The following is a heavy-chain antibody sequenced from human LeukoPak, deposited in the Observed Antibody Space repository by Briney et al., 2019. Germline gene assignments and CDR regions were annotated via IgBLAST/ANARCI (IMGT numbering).Heavy chain of an antibody. CDR1: GYTFTSYY. CDR3: ARGGIAAAGIPLNWFDP. V-gene: IGHV1-46*01. Sequence: GASVKVSCKASGYTFTSYYMHWVRQAPGQGLEWMGIINPSGGSTSYAQKFQGRVTITRDTSTSTVYMELSSLRSEDTAVYYCARGGIAAAGIPLNWFDPWGQGTLVTVSS. D-gene: IGHD6-13*01. J-gene: IGHJ5*02. CDR2: INPSGGST.